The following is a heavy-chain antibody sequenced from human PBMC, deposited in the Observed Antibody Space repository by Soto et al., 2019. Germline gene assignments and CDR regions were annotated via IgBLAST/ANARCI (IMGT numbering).Heavy chain of an antibody. CDR1: GGSISSSSYY. V-gene: IGHV4-39*01. CDR3: ARHDRVGTANYYYYYGMDV. CDR2: IYYSGST. D-gene: IGHD5-18*01. J-gene: IGHJ6*02. Sequence: PSETLSLTCTVSGGSISSSSYYWGWIRQPPGKGLEWIGSIYYSGSTYYNPSLKSRVTISVDTSKNQFSLKLSSVTAADTAVYYCARHDRVGTANYYYYYGMDVWGQGTTVTVSS.